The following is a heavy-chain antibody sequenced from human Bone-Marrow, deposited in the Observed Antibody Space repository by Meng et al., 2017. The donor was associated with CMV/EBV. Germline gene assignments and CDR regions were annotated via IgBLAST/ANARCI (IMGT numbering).Heavy chain of an antibody. V-gene: IGHV3-7*01. CDR3: ARDGHGYSYGYPYYYYGMDV. CDR2: IKQDGSEK. D-gene: IGHD5-18*01. CDR1: GFTFSSYW. Sequence: GESLKISCAASGFTFSSYWMSWVRQAPGKGLEWVANIKQDGSEKYYVDSVKGRFTISRDNAKNSLYLQMNSLRAEDTAVYYCARDGHGYSYGYPYYYYGMDVCGQGTTVTVSS. J-gene: IGHJ6*02.